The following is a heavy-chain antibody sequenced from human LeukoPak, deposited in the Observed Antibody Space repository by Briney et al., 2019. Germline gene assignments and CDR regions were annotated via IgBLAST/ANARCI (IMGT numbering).Heavy chain of an antibody. CDR2: IYHSGST. CDR3: ARDKELGARVFSGTKGPRGNWFDP. J-gene: IGHJ5*02. V-gene: IGHV4-30-2*01. D-gene: IGHD1-26*01. Sequence: SQTLSFTCTVSGGSISSGGYYWSWIRQPPGKGLEWIGYIYHSGSTYYNPSLKSRVTISVDRSKNQFSLKLSSVTAADTAVYYCARDKELGARVFSGTKGPRGNWFDPWGQGTLVTVSS. CDR1: GGSISSGGYY.